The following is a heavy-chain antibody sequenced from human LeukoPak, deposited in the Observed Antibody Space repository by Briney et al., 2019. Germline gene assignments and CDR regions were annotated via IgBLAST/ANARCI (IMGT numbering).Heavy chain of an antibody. V-gene: IGHV3-74*01. CDR1: GLTFSSHW. J-gene: IGHJ4*02. D-gene: IGHD2-21*02. Sequence: GGSLRLSRAASGLTFSSHWMHWVRQAPGKGLVWVSRITNDGSSTTYADSVKGRFTISRDNAKNMLYLQVSSLRSEDTAVYYCARDRTPHCGGDCIHYWGQGTLVTVSS. CDR3: ARDRTPHCGGDCIHY. CDR2: ITNDGSST.